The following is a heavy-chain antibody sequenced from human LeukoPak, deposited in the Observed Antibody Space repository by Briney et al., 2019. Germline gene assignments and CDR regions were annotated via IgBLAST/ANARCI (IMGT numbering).Heavy chain of an antibody. V-gene: IGHV3-30*18. CDR3: AKKGVTAMGRPFFDF. D-gene: IGHD5-18*01. J-gene: IGHJ4*02. CDR2: ISYDGSNK. CDR1: GFTFSSYG. Sequence: PGGSLRLSCAASGFTFSSYGMHWVRQAPGKGLEWVAVISYDGSNKYYADSVKGRFTISRDNSKNTLYLQMNSLRAEDTAVYFCAKKGVTAMGRPFFDFWGQGTLVTVSS.